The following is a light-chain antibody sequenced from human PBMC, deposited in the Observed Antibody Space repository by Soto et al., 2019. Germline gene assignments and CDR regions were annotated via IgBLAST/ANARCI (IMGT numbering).Light chain of an antibody. Sequence: DIPMTQSPSTLSASVGDRVTITCRASQNINNWLAWYQQKPGKAPKFLIYDASSLESGVPSRFSGSGSGTEFTLTISSLQPDDFATYNCQQYNGPFGQGTKVEIK. CDR3: QQYNGP. CDR1: QNINNW. CDR2: DAS. J-gene: IGKJ2*01. V-gene: IGKV1-5*01.